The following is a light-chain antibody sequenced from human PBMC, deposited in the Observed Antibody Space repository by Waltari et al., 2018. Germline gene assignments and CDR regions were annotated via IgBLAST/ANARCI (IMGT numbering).Light chain of an antibody. CDR2: VGTGGIVG. CDR3: GADHGTGSNFVYV. CDR1: SHSSNYH. V-gene: IGLV9-49*01. Sequence: QPVLTQPPSASASLGASVTPTCTLSSHSSNYHVDWYQQKPGKGPRFVMRVGTGGIVGSKGDGIPDRFSVLGSGLNRYLTIKNIQEEDESDYHCGADHGTGSNFVYVFGTGTKVTVL. J-gene: IGLJ1*01.